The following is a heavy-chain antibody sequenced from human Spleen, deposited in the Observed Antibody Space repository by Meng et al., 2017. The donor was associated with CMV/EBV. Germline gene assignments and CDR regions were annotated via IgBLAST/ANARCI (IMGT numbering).Heavy chain of an antibody. D-gene: IGHD2-2*01. V-gene: IGHV3-23*01. J-gene: IGHJ3*02. CDR1: GFTFSSYA. CDR3: ARAPSRMASHRGLGAFDI. Sequence: GSLKISCAASGFTFSSYAMSWVRQAPGKGLEWVSAISGSGGSTYYADSVEGLFTISRDNSKKTLYLQMNSLRPEDTAVYYCARAPSRMASHRGLGAFDIWGQGTMVTVSS. CDR2: ISGSGGST.